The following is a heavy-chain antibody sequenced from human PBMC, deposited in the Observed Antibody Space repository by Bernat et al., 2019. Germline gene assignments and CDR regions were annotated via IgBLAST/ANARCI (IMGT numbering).Heavy chain of an antibody. CDR1: GFTFSSYA. CDR3: GRLRGSYGMDV. Sequence: EVQLLESGGGLVQPGGSLRLSCAASGFTFSSYAMSWVRQAPGKGLEWLSAITARAGGGSTYYADSVKGRFNISRDNSKNTLYLQMNSRRAEDTAVYYCGRLRGSYGMDVWGQGTTVTVSS. CDR2: ITARAGGGST. D-gene: IGHD3-10*01. V-gene: IGHV3-23*01. J-gene: IGHJ6*02.